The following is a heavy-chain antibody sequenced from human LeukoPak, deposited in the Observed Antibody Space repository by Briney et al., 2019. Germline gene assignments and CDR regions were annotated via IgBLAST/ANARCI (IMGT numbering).Heavy chain of an antibody. CDR2: VTGSSSTI. Sequence: PGGSLRLSCAASGFTFSRYMMNWVRQAPGKGLEWVSYVTGSSSTIYYADSVKGRFTISRDNAKNSLYLEMNSLRDEDTAVYYCARESPLYCGGDCVIYWGQGTLVTVSS. CDR3: ARESPLYCGGDCVIY. D-gene: IGHD2-21*02. J-gene: IGHJ4*02. V-gene: IGHV3-48*02. CDR1: GFTFSRYM.